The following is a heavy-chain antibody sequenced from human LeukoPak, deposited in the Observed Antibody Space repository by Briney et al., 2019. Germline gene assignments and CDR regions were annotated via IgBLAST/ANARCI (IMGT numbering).Heavy chain of an antibody. D-gene: IGHD2-2*01. V-gene: IGHV1-18*01. Sequence: ASVKVSCKASGYTFTSYGISWVRQAPGQGLEWMGWISAYNGNTNHAQKLQGRVTMTTDTSTSTAYMELRSLRSDDTAVYYCARDQMRYCSSTSCYYAMDVWGQGTTVTVSS. CDR3: ARDQMRYCSSTSCYYAMDV. CDR1: GYTFTSYG. CDR2: ISAYNGNT. J-gene: IGHJ6*02.